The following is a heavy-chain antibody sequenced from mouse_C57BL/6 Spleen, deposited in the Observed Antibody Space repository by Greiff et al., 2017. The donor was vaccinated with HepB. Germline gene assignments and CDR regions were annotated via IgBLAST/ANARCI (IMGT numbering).Heavy chain of an antibody. Sequence: DVKLQESGPELVKPGASVKIPCKASGYTFTDYNMDWVKQSHGKSLEWIGDINPNNGGTIYNQKFKGKATLTVDKSSSTAYMELRSLTSEDTAVYYCARRDYSNYWYFDVWGTGTTVTVSS. CDR2: INPNNGGT. J-gene: IGHJ1*03. CDR1: GYTFTDYN. D-gene: IGHD2-5*01. CDR3: ARRDYSNYWYFDV. V-gene: IGHV1-18*01.